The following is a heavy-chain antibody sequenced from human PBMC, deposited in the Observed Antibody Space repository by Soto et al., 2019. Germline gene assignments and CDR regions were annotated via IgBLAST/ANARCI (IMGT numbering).Heavy chain of an antibody. J-gene: IGHJ6*02. V-gene: IGHV6-1*01. CDR1: GDRVSSNSAA. CDR3: ARDSGSYPSVYYYYGMDV. D-gene: IGHD1-26*01. Sequence: SQTLSLTCAISGDRVSSNSAAWNWIRQSPSRGLEWLGRTYYRSKWYNDYAVSVKSRITINPDTSKNQFSLQLNSVTPEDTAVYYCARDSGSYPSVYYYYGMDVWGQGTTVTV. CDR2: TYYRSKWYN.